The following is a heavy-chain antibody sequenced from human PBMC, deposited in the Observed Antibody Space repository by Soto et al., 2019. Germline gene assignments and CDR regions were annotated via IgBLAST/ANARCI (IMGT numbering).Heavy chain of an antibody. J-gene: IGHJ3*02. Sequence: QVQLVESGGGVVQPGRSLRLSCAASGFTFSSYGMHWVRQAPGKGLEWVAVIWYDGSNKYYADSVKGRFTISRDNSKNTLYLQMNSLRAEDTAVYYCVRDLKTPYCGGDCYATGAFDIWGQGTMVTVSS. CDR1: GFTFSSYG. D-gene: IGHD2-21*01. CDR3: VRDLKTPYCGGDCYATGAFDI. V-gene: IGHV3-33*01. CDR2: IWYDGSNK.